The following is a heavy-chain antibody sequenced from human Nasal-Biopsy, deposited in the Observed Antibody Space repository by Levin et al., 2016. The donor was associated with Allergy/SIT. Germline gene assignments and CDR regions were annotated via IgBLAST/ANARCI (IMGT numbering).Heavy chain of an antibody. CDR3: ARSPGSAYFKNYYYALDV. J-gene: IGHJ6*02. V-gene: IGHV6-1*01. CDR2: TYYRSEWFT. CDR1: GDSVSSNSAA. D-gene: IGHD2/OR15-2a*01. Sequence: SQTLSLTCAISGDSVSSNSAAWNWIRQSPSRGLEWLGSTYYRSEWFTDYAVSVKSRITINPDTSRNQFSLQLKSVSPDDTAVYFCARSPGSAYFKNYYYALDVWGQGTTVTVSS.